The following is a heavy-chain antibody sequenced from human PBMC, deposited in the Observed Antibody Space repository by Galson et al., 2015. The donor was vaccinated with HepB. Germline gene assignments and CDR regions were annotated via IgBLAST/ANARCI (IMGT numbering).Heavy chain of an antibody. CDR1: GYTFTSYA. V-gene: IGHV1-3*01. CDR2: INAGNGNT. D-gene: IGHD6-13*01. CDR3: ARGGAAAVWWFDP. J-gene: IGHJ5*02. Sequence: SVKVSCKASGYTFTSYAMHWVRQAPGQRLEWMGWINAGNGNTKYSQKFQGRVTITRDTSASTAYMELSSLRSEDTAVYYCARGGAAAVWWFDPWGQGTLVTVSS.